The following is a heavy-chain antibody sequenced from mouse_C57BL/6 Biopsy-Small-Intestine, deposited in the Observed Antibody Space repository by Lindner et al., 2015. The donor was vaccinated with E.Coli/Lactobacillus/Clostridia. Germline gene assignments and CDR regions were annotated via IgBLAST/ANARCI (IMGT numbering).Heavy chain of an antibody. V-gene: IGHV2-6*01. CDR1: GFSLSSYD. D-gene: IGHD2-1*01. CDR2: IWGVGST. J-gene: IGHJ3*01. CDR3: ASDYGNYGGFTY. Sequence: QLQESGPGLVAPSQSLSITCTVSGFSLSSYDVDWFRQSPGKGLEWLGVIWGVGSTNYNSALKSRLSISKDSSKSQVFLKMNSLQTDDTAMYYCASDYGNYGGFTYWGQGTLVTVSA.